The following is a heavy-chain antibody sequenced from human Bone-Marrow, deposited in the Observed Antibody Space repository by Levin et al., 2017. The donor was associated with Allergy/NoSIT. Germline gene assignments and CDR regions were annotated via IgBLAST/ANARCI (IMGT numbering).Heavy chain of an antibody. CDR1: GYNFTNYW. D-gene: IGHD3-10*01. CDR2: MHPDGSDT. Sequence: GESLKISCQGSGYNFTNYWIGWVRQMPGKGLECMGIMHPDGSDTRYSPSFHGHVTISADNSINTAYLQWRSLKASDTGTYYCARLSSYYGSGNEAGIWGQGTTVTVFS. CDR3: ARLSSYYGSGNEAGI. V-gene: IGHV5-51*01. J-gene: IGHJ3*02.